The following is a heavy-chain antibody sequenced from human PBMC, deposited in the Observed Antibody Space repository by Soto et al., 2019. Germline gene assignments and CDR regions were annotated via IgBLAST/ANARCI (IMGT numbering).Heavy chain of an antibody. CDR3: AKDRLRYFDWSPQDV. CDR2: ISYDGSNK. D-gene: IGHD3-9*01. J-gene: IGHJ6*02. V-gene: IGHV3-30*18. Sequence: PGGSLRLSCAASGFTFSSYGMHWVRQAPGKGLEWVAVISYDGSNKYYADSVKGRFTISRDNSKNTLYLQMNSLRAEDTAVYYCAKDRLRYFDWSPQDVWGQGTTVTVSS. CDR1: GFTFSSYG.